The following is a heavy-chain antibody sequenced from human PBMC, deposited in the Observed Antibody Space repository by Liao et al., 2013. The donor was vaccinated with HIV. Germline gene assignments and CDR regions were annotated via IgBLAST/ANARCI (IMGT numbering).Heavy chain of an antibody. CDR1: GGSFSGYN. CDR3: ARDPSYDFWSGSDAFDI. D-gene: IGHD3-3*01. V-gene: IGHV4-34*01. CDR2: INHSGST. Sequence: QVQLQQWGAGLLKPSETLSLTCAVYGGSFSGYNWSWIRQPPGKGLEWIGEINHSGSTNYNPSLKSRVTISVDTSKNQFSLKLSSVTAADTAVYYCARDPSYDFWSGSDAFDIWGQGTMVTVSS. J-gene: IGHJ3*02.